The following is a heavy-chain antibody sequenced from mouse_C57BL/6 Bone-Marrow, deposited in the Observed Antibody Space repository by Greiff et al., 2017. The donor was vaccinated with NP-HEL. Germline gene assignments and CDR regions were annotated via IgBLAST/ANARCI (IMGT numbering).Heavy chain of an antibody. CDR2: INPNNGGT. CDR3: ATYYGNYSDWYFDV. J-gene: IGHJ1*03. Sequence: EVKLQESGPELVKPGASVKMSCKASGYTFTDYNMHWVKQSHGKSLEWIGYINPNNGGTSYNQKFKGKATLTVNKSSSTAYMELRSLTSEDSAVYYCATYYGNYSDWYFDVWGTGTTVTVSS. V-gene: IGHV1-22*01. CDR1: GYTFTDYN. D-gene: IGHD2-10*01.